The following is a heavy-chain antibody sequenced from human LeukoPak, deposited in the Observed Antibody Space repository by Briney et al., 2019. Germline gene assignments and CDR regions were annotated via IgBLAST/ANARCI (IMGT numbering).Heavy chain of an antibody. Sequence: GGSLRLSCEVSGITSSNYAVSWVRQAPGKGLEWVSSISGSGRNIFYADSVRGRFTISRDNSESTVYLQMNGLRPDDTAVYFCANDLNCGGDCYLSWGQGTLVTVSS. CDR3: ANDLNCGGDCYLS. V-gene: IGHV3-23*01. D-gene: IGHD2-21*02. CDR2: ISGSGRNI. CDR1: GITSSNYA. J-gene: IGHJ5*02.